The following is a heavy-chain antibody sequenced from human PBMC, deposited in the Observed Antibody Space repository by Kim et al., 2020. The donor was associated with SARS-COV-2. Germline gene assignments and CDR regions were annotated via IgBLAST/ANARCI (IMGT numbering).Heavy chain of an antibody. V-gene: IGHV3-64*01. Sequence: GGSLRLSCAASGFTFSSYAMHWVRQAPGKGLEYFSAISSNGGSTYYANSVKGRFTISRDNSKNTLYLQMGSLRAEGMAVYYCARESTPAASYYYYYYMDVWGKGTTVTVSS. CDR2: ISSNGGST. CDR3: ARESTPAASYYYYYYMDV. J-gene: IGHJ6*03. D-gene: IGHD2-2*01. CDR1: GFTFSSYA.